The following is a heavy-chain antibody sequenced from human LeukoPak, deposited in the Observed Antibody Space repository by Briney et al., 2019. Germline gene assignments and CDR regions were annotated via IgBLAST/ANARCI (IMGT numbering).Heavy chain of an antibody. D-gene: IGHD6-19*01. CDR1: GFTFSSYW. CDR3: ARGPQTSSGWYVSY. V-gene: IGHV3-74*01. CDR2: INSDGSST. J-gene: IGHJ4*02. Sequence: GGSLRLSCAASGFTFSSYWMHWVRQAPGKGLVWVSRINSDGSSTSYADSVKGRFTISRDNAKNTLYLQMNSLRAEDTAVYYCARGPQTSSGWYVSYWGQGTLVTVSS.